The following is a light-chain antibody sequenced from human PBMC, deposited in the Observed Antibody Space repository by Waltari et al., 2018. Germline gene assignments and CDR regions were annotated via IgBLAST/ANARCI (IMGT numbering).Light chain of an antibody. V-gene: IGLV2-11*01. CDR1: TSDIGTFNY. CDR2: EVT. Sequence: QAALTQPRSMSGSPGQSVTISCTGTTSDIGTFNYVSWYRQLPGTAPKLLIYEVTKRPSGVSDRFSGSKSGNTASLTISGLLAEDEADYYCCSFGGSYTYIFGGGTRLTVL. CDR3: CSFGGSYTYI. J-gene: IGLJ2*01.